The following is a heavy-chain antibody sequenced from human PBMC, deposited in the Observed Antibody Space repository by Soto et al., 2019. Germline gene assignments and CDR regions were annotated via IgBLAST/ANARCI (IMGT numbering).Heavy chain of an antibody. D-gene: IGHD6-13*01. V-gene: IGHV3-30*03. CDR1: GFTFSAYG. CDR2: ISYDGSDK. CDR3: ARPLIAHRSSTHYFDY. Sequence: QVQLVESGGGVVQPGRSLRLSCAASGFTFSAYGMHWVRQAPGKGLEWVAVISYDGSDKYYSDSVKGRFTISRDDSENTLYLQMNSLRAEDTAVYYCARPLIAHRSSTHYFDYWGQGTLVTVSS. J-gene: IGHJ4*02.